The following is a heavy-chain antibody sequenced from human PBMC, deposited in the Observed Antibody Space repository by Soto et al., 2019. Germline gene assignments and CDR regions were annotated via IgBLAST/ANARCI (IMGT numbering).Heavy chain of an antibody. CDR3: ARVPTVTPVFFDY. J-gene: IGHJ4*02. Sequence: QVQLVESGGGVVQPGRSLRLSCAASGFTFSSYGMHWVRQAPGKGLEWVAVIWYDGSNEYYADSVKGRFTISRDNSKNTLYLQMNSLRAEDTAVYYCARVPTVTPVFFDYWGQGTLVSVSS. CDR2: IWYDGSNE. D-gene: IGHD4-17*01. CDR1: GFTFSSYG. V-gene: IGHV3-33*01.